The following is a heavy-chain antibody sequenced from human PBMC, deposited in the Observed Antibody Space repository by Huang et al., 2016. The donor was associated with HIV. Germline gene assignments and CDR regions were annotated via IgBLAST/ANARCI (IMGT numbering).Heavy chain of an antibody. CDR3: AKESRWFSDFDH. CDR2: ISYNGRSQ. V-gene: IGHV3-30*18. CDR1: GFKLSGFG. J-gene: IGHJ4*02. D-gene: IGHD2-15*01. Sequence: QVHLVESGGGVVQPGGSLRLSCAASGFKLSGFGMHWVRQAPGKGLEWGAVISYNGRSQFYTDSVKGQFTISRDNSDNTLSLQMKGLRPDDTAVYYCAKESRWFSDFDHWGQGVLVSVSS.